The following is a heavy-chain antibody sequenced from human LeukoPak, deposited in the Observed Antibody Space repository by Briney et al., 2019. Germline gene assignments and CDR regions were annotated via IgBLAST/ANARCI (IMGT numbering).Heavy chain of an antibody. V-gene: IGHV1-46*01. D-gene: IGHD4-17*01. CDR1: GYTFTSYF. CDR3: ARDSADYGDYDY. CDR2: INPSGGST. Sequence: EASVTVSCKASGYTFTSYFMHWVRQAPGQGLDWMGIINPSGGSTSYAQKFQGRVTMTRDTSTSTVYMELSSLRSEDTAVYYCARDSADYGDYDYWGQGTLVTVSS. J-gene: IGHJ4*02.